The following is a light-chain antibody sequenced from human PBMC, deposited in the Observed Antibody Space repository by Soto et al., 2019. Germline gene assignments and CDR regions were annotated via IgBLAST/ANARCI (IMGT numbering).Light chain of an antibody. Sequence: QSVLTQTASVSGSPGQSITISCTGTSSDIGDYNYVSWYQHHPGKAPQLIIYEVSYRPSGVSDRFSGSKSGNTASLTISGLQAEDEADYYCCSFAASSTLYVFGTGTQLTVL. CDR1: SSDIGDYNY. V-gene: IGLV2-14*01. J-gene: IGLJ1*01. CDR2: EVS. CDR3: CSFAASSTLYV.